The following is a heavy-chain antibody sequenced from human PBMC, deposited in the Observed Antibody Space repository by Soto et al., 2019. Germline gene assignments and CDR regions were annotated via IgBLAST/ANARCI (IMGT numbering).Heavy chain of an antibody. Sequence: VKVSCKASGYTFTSYGISWVRQAPGQGLEWMGWISAYNGNTNYAQKLQGRVTMTTDASTSTAYMELRSLRSDDTAVYYCARPRFLEWSYGMDVWGQGTTVTVSS. CDR2: ISAYNGNT. D-gene: IGHD3-3*01. J-gene: IGHJ6*02. CDR3: ARPRFLEWSYGMDV. V-gene: IGHV1-18*01. CDR1: GYTFTSYG.